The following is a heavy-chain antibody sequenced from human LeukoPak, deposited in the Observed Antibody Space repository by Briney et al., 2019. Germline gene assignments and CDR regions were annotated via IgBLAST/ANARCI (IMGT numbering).Heavy chain of an antibody. D-gene: IGHD3-22*01. V-gene: IGHV1-69*04. Sequence: GASVKVSCKASGGTFSSYAISWVRQAPGQGLERMGRIIPILGIANYAQKFQGRVTITADKSTSTAYMELSSLRSEDTAVYYCARDSGATYYYDSSGYRSFDYWGQGTLVTVSS. CDR1: GGTFSSYA. J-gene: IGHJ4*02. CDR3: ARDSGATYYYDSSGYRSFDY. CDR2: IIPILGIA.